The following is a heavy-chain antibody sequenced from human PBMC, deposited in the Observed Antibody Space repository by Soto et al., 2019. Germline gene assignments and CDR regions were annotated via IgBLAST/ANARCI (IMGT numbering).Heavy chain of an antibody. CDR3: AKAQGGSYFDY. J-gene: IGHJ4*02. CDR2: ISSSGGST. Sequence: TGGSVRLSCAASGFTFSSNAMSWVRQAPGKGLEWVSGISSSGGSTYYADSVKGRFTISRDNSKNMLYLQMNNLRAEDTAVYYCAKAQGGSYFDYWGQGTLVTVSS. D-gene: IGHD2-15*01. V-gene: IGHV3-23*01. CDR1: GFTFSSNA.